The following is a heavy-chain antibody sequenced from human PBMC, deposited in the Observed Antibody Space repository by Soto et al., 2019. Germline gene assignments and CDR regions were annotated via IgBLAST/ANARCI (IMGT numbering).Heavy chain of an antibody. CDR2: INHSGST. V-gene: IGHV4-34*01. D-gene: IGHD3-10*01. CDR1: GGSFSGYY. CDR3: ARGRRGGTMVRGVIRWPMDV. Sequence: SETLSLTCAVYGGSFSGYYWSWIRQPPGKGLEWIGEINHSGSTNYNPSLKSRVTISVDTSKNQFSLKLSSVTAADTAVYYCARGRRGGTMVRGVIRWPMDVWGKGTTVTVSS. J-gene: IGHJ6*03.